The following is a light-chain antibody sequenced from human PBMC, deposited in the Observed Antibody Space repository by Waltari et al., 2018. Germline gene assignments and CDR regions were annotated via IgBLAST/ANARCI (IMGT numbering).Light chain of an antibody. Sequence: EVVLTQSPATLSLSPGARATLSCRASQSVGSELAWYHQKAGQAPRLLIYDASNRATGISDRFSGSGSGTDFALTISSLEPEDVAVYFCQQRSNWPPITFGQGTRLEIK. J-gene: IGKJ5*01. V-gene: IGKV3-11*01. CDR2: DAS. CDR1: QSVGSE. CDR3: QQRSNWPPIT.